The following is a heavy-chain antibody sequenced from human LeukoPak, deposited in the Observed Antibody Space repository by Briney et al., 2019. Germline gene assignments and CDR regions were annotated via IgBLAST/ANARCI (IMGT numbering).Heavy chain of an antibody. D-gene: IGHD3-10*01. CDR3: ARDSEGYYYYGMDV. CDR2: IYYSGST. Sequence: PSETLSLTCTVSGGSISSYYWSWIRQPPGKGLDWIGYIYYSGSTNYNPSLKSRVTISVDTSKNQFSLKLSSVTAADTAVYYCARDSEGYYYYGMDVWGKGTTVTVSS. V-gene: IGHV4-59*01. J-gene: IGHJ6*04. CDR1: GGSISSYY.